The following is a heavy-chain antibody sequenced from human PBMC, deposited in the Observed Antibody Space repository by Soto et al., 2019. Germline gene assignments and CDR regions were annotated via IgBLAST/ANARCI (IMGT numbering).Heavy chain of an antibody. Sequence: GESLKISCKGSGYSFTNYWIAWVRQMPGKGLEWMGIIYPGDSDSRYSPSFQGQVTISADKSISTAYLQWSSLKASDTAMYYCARQSSSQMFYLGNYGMDVWGQGTTVTVSS. CDR2: IYPGDSDS. CDR1: GYSFTNYW. D-gene: IGHD6-13*01. V-gene: IGHV5-51*01. J-gene: IGHJ6*02. CDR3: ARQSSSQMFYLGNYGMDV.